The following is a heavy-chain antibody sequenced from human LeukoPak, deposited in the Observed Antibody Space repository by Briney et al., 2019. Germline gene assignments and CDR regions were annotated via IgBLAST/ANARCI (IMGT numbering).Heavy chain of an antibody. CDR1: GYSFTSYW. CDR3: ARHPERQWLVWPYYFDY. Sequence: GESLKISCKGSGYSFTSYWIGWVRQMPGKGLEWMGIIYPGDSDTRYSPSFQGQVTISADKSISTAYLQWSSLKASDTAMYYCARHPERQWLVWPYYFDYWGQGTLVTVSS. J-gene: IGHJ4*02. V-gene: IGHV5-51*01. D-gene: IGHD6-19*01. CDR2: IYPGDSDT.